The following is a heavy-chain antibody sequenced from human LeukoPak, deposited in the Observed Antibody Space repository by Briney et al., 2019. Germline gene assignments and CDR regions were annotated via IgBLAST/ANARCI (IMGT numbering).Heavy chain of an antibody. V-gene: IGHV4-4*02. D-gene: IGHD4-23*01. CDR1: GGSISSSNW. CDR3: AREFPRDYGGNSGWFDP. J-gene: IGHJ5*02. CDR2: IYHSGST. Sequence: PSENLSLTCAVSGGSISSSNWWSWVRQPPGKGLEWIGEIYHSGSTNYNPSLKSRVTISVDKSKNQFSLKLSSVTAADTAVYYCAREFPRDYGGNSGWFDPWGQGTLVTVSS.